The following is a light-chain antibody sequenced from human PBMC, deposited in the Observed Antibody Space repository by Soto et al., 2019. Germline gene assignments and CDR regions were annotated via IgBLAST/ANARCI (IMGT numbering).Light chain of an antibody. CDR2: TTT. CDR1: QSVRSY. Sequence: DKQMTQSPSSLSASVGYRVTITCRASQSVRSYLNWYQQKPGKAPDLLIYTTTSLQSEVPSRFSGSGSGTHFTLTITSLQPEDFATYFCQQTYSAPPWTFGPGTK. V-gene: IGKV1-39*01. CDR3: QQTYSAPPWT. J-gene: IGKJ1*01.